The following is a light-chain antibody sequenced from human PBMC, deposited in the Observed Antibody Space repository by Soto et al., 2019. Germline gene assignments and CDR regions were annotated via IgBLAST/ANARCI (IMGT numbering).Light chain of an antibody. J-gene: IGKJ1*01. CDR2: GAS. CDR3: QQYGSSPRT. V-gene: IGKV3-20*01. Sequence: EIVLTPSLGTLSLSPGERATLSFRASESVSSSYLAWYQQKPGQAPRLLIYGASSRATGIPDRFSGSGSGTDFTLTISRLEPEDFAVYYCQQYGSSPRTFGQGTKVDI. CDR1: ESVSSSY.